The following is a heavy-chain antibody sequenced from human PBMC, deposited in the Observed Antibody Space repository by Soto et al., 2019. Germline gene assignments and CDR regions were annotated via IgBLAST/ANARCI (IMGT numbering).Heavy chain of an antibody. CDR1: GDLFTNFD. Sequence: QVQLVQPGAEVRKPGASVKVSCKASGDLFTNFDFNWVRQATGQGLEWIGWMRANSGDTGHDQKFQGRVRMTRDTSMSTAYMELSSLRAEDTAVYYCARYIYGQGFQAWGQGTLVFVSS. D-gene: IGHD3-3*02. CDR2: MRANSGDT. V-gene: IGHV1-8*01. J-gene: IGHJ5*02. CDR3: ARYIYGQGFQA.